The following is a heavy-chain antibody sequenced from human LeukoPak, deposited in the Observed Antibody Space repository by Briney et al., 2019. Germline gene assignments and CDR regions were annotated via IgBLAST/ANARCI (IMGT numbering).Heavy chain of an antibody. D-gene: IGHD2-15*01. CDR3: AKQLRGRRGYCSGGSCYSYYYYMDV. Sequence: GGSLRLSCAASGFTFSSYWMHWVRQAPGKGLEWVSAISGSGGSTYYADSVKGRFTISRDNSKNTLYLQMNSLRAEDTAVYYCAKQLRGRRGYCSGGSCYSYYYYMDVWGKGTTVTVSS. CDR2: ISGSGGST. J-gene: IGHJ6*03. CDR1: GFTFSSYW. V-gene: IGHV3-23*01.